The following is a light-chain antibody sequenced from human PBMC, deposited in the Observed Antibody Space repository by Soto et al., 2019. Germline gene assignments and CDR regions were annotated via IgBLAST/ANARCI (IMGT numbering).Light chain of an antibody. Sequence: DLHMTQFPSSLSASVGDRVTITCRASQSISRYLNWYQQKPGKAPKIVIYAASSLQSGVPSRFSGSGSGTDFTLTISSLKNEDFATYDGQQSYSTTITFGQGTRLEIK. CDR3: QQSYSTTIT. V-gene: IGKV1-39*01. CDR1: QSISRY. CDR2: AAS. J-gene: IGKJ5*01.